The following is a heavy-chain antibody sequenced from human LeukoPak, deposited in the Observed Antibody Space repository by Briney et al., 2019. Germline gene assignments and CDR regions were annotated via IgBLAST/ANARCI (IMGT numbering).Heavy chain of an antibody. D-gene: IGHD6-19*01. V-gene: IGHV3-23*01. CDR2: ISGSGGST. J-gene: IGHJ4*02. CDR3: AKDRTNSDSSGWYSDS. CDR1: GFTFTSYG. Sequence: RAGGSLRLSGAASGFTFTSYGMSWVRQAPGKGLEWVSAISGSGGSTFYADSVKGRFTISRDNSKNTLYLQMNSLRADDTAVYYCAKDRTNSDSSGWYSDSWGQGTLVTVSS.